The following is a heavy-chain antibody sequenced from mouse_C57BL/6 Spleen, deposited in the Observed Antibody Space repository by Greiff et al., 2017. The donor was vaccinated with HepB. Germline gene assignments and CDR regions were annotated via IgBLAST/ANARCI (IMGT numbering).Heavy chain of an antibody. Sequence: EVKLMESGGGLVQPGGSMKLSCVASGFTFSNYWMNWVRQSPEKGLEWVAQIRLKSDNYETHYAESGKGRFTISRDDSKSSVYLQMNNLRAEDTGIYYCTNGNSFAYWGQGTLVTVSA. CDR2: IRLKSDNYET. J-gene: IGHJ3*01. D-gene: IGHD2-1*01. CDR1: GFTFSNYW. V-gene: IGHV6-3*01. CDR3: TNGNSFAY.